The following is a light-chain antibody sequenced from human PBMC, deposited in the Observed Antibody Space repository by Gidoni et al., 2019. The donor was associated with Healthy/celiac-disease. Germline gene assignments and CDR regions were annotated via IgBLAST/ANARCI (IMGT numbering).Light chain of an antibody. CDR2: YAS. Sequence: EIVLTQSPATLSLSPGERATLSCRASQSVSSYLAWYQQKPGQAPRLLIYYASNRATGIPARFRGSGSGTDFTLTISSLGPEDFAVYYCQQRSNWPPMCRFGQXTKLEIK. CDR1: QSVSSY. V-gene: IGKV3-11*01. CDR3: QQRSNWPPMCR. J-gene: IGKJ2*04.